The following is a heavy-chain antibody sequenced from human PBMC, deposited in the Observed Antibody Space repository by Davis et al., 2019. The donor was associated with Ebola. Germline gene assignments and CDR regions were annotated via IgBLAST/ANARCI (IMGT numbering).Heavy chain of an antibody. CDR3: ARSYGDYEYYYYGMDV. V-gene: IGHV4-39*01. J-gene: IGHJ6*02. D-gene: IGHD4-17*01. Sequence: SETLSLTCTVSGGSISSSSYYWGWIRQPPGKGLEWIGSIYYSGSTYYNPSLKSRVTISVDTSKNQFSLKLSSVTAADTAVYYCARSYGDYEYYYYGMDVWGQGTTVTVSS. CDR2: IYYSGST. CDR1: GGSISSSSYY.